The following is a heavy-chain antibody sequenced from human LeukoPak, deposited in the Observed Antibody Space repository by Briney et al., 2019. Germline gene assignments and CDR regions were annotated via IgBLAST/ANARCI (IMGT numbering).Heavy chain of an antibody. D-gene: IGHD2-21*01. CDR2: ISSTDAGT. Sequence: GGSLRLSCAASGFSLSSYAKSWVRQAPGKGLEWVSAISSTDAGTYHADSVRGRFTISRDSSKNTLYLQMNSLRAEDAAVYYCAKAPVTSCRGAYCYPFDYWGQGTLVTVSS. CDR1: GFSLSSYA. V-gene: IGHV3-23*01. J-gene: IGHJ4*02. CDR3: AKAPVTSCRGAYCYPFDY.